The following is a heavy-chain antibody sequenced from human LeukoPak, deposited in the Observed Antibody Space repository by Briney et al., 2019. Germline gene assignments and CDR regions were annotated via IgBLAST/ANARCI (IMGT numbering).Heavy chain of an antibody. D-gene: IGHD4-23*01. V-gene: IGHV3-23*01. Sequence: GGSLRLSCAASGFTFSSYAMSWVRQAPGKGLEWVSAIRGSCGSTYYADSVKGRFTISRDNSKNTLYLQMNSLRAEDTAVYYCAKETNSYYYYGMDVWGQGTTVTVSS. CDR1: GFTFSSYA. CDR2: IRGSCGST. CDR3: AKETNSYYYYGMDV. J-gene: IGHJ6*02.